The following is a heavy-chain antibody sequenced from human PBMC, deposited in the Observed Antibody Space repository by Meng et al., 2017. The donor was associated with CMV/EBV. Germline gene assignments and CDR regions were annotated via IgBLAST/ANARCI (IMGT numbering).Heavy chain of an antibody. CDR2: INHSGST. D-gene: IGHD5-18*01. CDR1: GGSFSGYY. CDR3: ARDPRRGYSYGG. V-gene: IGHV4-34*01. J-gene: IGHJ4*02. Sequence: SETLSLTCAVYGGSFSGYYWSWIRQPPGKGLEWIGEINHSGSTNYNPSLKSRVTISVDTSKNQFSLKLSSVTAADTAVYYCARDPRRGYSYGGWGQGTLVTVSS.